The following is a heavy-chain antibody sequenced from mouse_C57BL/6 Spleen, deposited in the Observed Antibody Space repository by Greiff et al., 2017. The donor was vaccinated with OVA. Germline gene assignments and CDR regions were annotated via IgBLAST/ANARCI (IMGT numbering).Heavy chain of an antibody. CDR3: ARHHDYDDGYYFDY. D-gene: IGHD2-4*01. J-gene: IGHJ2*01. Sequence: EVKVVESGGDLVKPGGSLKLSCAASGFTFSSYGMSWVRQTPDKRLEWVATISSGGSYTYYPDSVKGRFTISRDNAKNTLYLQMSSLKSEDTAMYYCARHHDYDDGYYFDYWGQGTTLTVSS. V-gene: IGHV5-6*01. CDR1: GFTFSSYG. CDR2: ISSGGSYT.